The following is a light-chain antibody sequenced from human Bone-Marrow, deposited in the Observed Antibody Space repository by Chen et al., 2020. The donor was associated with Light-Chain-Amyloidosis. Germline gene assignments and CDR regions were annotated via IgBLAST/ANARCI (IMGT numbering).Light chain of an antibody. CDR3: QQYDNPIT. V-gene: IGKV1-33*01. J-gene: IGKJ3*01. CDR2: DAS. CDR1: QDISNF. Sequence: DIQMTQSPSSLSASVGDRVTITCQASQDISNFLHWYQQKPGKAPKLLIYDASNLETGVPSRFSGSGAGTDFSFTISSLQPEDIATYYCQQYDNPITFGPGTKVDIK.